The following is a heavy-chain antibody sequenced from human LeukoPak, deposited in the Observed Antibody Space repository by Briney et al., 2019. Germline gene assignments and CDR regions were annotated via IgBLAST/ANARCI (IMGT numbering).Heavy chain of an antibody. CDR2: IKQDGSEK. CDR3: AKDDRDFDIVVVPADEGEFDP. CDR1: GFTFSSNW. D-gene: IGHD2-2*01. V-gene: IGHV3-7*01. J-gene: IGHJ5*02. Sequence: PGGSLRLSCAASGFTFSSNWMNWVRQAPGKGLEWVANIKQDGSEKYYVDSVKGRFTISRDNAKKSLYLQMNSLRAEDTAVYYCAKDDRDFDIVVVPADEGEFDPWGQGTLVTVSS.